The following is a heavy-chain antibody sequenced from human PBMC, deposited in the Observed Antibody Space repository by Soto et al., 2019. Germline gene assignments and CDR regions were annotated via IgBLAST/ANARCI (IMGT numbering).Heavy chain of an antibody. CDR2: INHSGST. Sequence: LETLSLTCAVYGGSFSGYYWSWIRQPPGKGLEWIGEINHSGSTNYNPSLKSRVTISVDTSKNQFSLKLSSVTAADTAVYYCARLRGYSYGYSYYYYGMDVWGQGTTVTVSS. D-gene: IGHD5-18*01. J-gene: IGHJ6*02. CDR3: ARLRGYSYGYSYYYYGMDV. V-gene: IGHV4-34*01. CDR1: GGSFSGYY.